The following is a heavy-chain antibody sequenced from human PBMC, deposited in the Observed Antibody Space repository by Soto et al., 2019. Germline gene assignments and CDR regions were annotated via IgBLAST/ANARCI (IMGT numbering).Heavy chain of an antibody. J-gene: IGHJ5*01. CDR3: VRDLDSWKQSPENWFDS. CDR2: ISAYNGKT. D-gene: IGHD6-19*01. V-gene: IGHV1-18*01. Sequence: QVQLVQSGADVRKPGTSVSVSCKASGYAFVRYGITWVRQAPGQGLEYMGWISAYNGKTNYAQKFQGRFTMTTDTSTSTDYMELRSLRYDDTALYYCVRDLDSWKQSPENWFDSWGQGTLVTVTS. CDR1: GYAFVRYG.